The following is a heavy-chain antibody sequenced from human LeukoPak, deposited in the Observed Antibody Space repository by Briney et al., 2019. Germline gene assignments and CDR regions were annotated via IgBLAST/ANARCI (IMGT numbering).Heavy chain of an antibody. D-gene: IGHD4-17*01. CDR2: ISCSGSII. Sequence: GGSLRLSCAASGFTFSSFGMGWVRQAPGKGLEWVSTISCSGSIIDYADSVKGRFTFSRDNSRNMVYLQMNSLRAEDTAVYYCAKDLPDYGDYIEGYWGQGTLVTVSS. V-gene: IGHV3-23*01. CDR1: GFTFSSFG. J-gene: IGHJ4*02. CDR3: AKDLPDYGDYIEGY.